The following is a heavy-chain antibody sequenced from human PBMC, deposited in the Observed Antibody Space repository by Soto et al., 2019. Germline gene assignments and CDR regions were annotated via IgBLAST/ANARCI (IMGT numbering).Heavy chain of an antibody. V-gene: IGHV4-59*01. CDR1: GGSISSYY. CDR3: AREEHSSSGGYYYYYGMDV. Sequence: SETLSLTCTVSGGSISSYYWSWIRQPPGKGLEWIGYIYYSGSTNYNPSLKSRVTISVDTSKNQFSLKLSSVTAADTAVYYCAREEHSSSGGYYYYYGMDVWGHGTTVTVSS. CDR2: IYYSGST. D-gene: IGHD6-6*01. J-gene: IGHJ6*02.